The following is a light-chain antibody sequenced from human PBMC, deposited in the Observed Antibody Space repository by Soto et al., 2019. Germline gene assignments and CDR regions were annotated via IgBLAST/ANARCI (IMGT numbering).Light chain of an antibody. Sequence: EIVLTQSPDTLSLSQGKRATLSCRASQRVSSSLAWYQQKPGQAPRLLIYDASIRAAGIPDRYSGSGSGTDFTLTISRLEPEDFAVYHCQQYGRSPFTFGGGTKVEIK. J-gene: IGKJ4*01. CDR2: DAS. CDR1: QRVSSS. CDR3: QQYGRSPFT. V-gene: IGKV3-20*01.